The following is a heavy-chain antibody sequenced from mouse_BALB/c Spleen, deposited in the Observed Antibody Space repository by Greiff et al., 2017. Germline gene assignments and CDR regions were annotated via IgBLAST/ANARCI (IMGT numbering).Heavy chain of an antibody. Sequence: EVQLQESGPELVKPGASVKMFCKASGYTFTSYVMHWVKQKPGQGLEWIGYINPYNDGTKYNEKFKGKATLTSDKSSSTAYMELSSLTSEDSAVYYCARGRNGYSYAMDYWGQGTSVTVSS. CDR1: GYTFTSYV. CDR2: INPYNDGT. J-gene: IGHJ4*01. D-gene: IGHD1-2*01. V-gene: IGHV1-14*01. CDR3: ARGRNGYSYAMDY.